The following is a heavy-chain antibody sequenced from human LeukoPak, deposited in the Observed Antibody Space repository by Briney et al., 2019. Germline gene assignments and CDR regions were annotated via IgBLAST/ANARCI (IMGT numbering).Heavy chain of an antibody. CDR2: ISGSGGST. Sequence: PGGSLRLSCAASGFTFSSYAMSWVRQAPGKGLEWVSAISGSGGSTYYADSVKGWFTISRDNSKNTLYLQMNSLRAEDTAVYYCALPAAILAVASQFDYWGQGTLVTVSS. D-gene: IGHD2-2*02. V-gene: IGHV3-23*01. J-gene: IGHJ4*02. CDR3: ALPAAILAVASQFDY. CDR1: GFTFSSYA.